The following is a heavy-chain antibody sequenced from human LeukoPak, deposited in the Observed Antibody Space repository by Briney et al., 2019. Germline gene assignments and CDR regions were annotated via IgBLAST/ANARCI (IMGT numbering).Heavy chain of an antibody. D-gene: IGHD4-23*01. V-gene: IGHV3-48*03. CDR2: ISSSGSTI. CDR1: GFTFSSYE. Sequence: GGSLRLSCAASGFTFSSYEMKWVRQAPGKGLEWVSYISSSGSTIYHADSVKGRFTISRDNAKNSLYLQMNSLRAEDTAVYYCARAMTTVVTPVEYWGQGSLVTVSS. CDR3: ARAMTTVVTPVEY. J-gene: IGHJ4*02.